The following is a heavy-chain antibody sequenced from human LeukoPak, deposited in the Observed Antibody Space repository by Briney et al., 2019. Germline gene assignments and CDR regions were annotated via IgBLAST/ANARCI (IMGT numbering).Heavy chain of an antibody. CDR3: VQGDFWSGYPNAFDY. CDR1: GFTFSSYA. V-gene: IGHV3-30*04. CDR2: IPYDGSNK. D-gene: IGHD3-3*01. Sequence: QTGGSLRLSCAASGFTFSSYAMHWVRQAPGKGLEWVALIPYDGSNKYYVDSVKGRFTISRDNSKNTLYLQMNSLRAEDTAVYYCVQGDFWSGYPNAFDYWGQGTLVTVSS. J-gene: IGHJ4*02.